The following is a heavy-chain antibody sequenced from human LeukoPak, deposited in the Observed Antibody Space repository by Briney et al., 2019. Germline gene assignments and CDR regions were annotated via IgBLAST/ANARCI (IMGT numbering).Heavy chain of an antibody. V-gene: IGHV4-39*07. CDR1: GGSISSSSYY. D-gene: IGHD3-22*01. CDR3: ARGDDSSGYYYDYFDY. CDR2: IYYSGST. Sequence: SETLSLTCTVSGGSISSSSYYWGWIRQPPGKGLEWIGSIYYSGSTYYNPSLKSRVTISVDTSKNQFSLKLSSVTAADTAVYYCARGDDSSGYYYDYFDYWGQGTLVTVSS. J-gene: IGHJ4*02.